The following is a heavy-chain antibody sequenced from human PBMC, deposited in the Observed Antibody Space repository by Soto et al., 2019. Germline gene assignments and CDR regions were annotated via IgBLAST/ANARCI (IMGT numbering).Heavy chain of an antibody. D-gene: IGHD2-21*01. V-gene: IGHV3-23*01. J-gene: IGHJ5*02. CDR3: AKSAVYKDGLWLMDS. Sequence: EVQLLEYGGGLVQPGGSLRLSCAAYGFTISTDAMTWVRHARGKGLECVYGVTCSGRQIHYAGSVKGRFTITKDNSKNTLYLQISNLRDEDTAIYCCAKSAVYKDGLWLMDSWGQGTLVTVSS. CDR1: GFTISTDA. CDR2: VTCSGRQI.